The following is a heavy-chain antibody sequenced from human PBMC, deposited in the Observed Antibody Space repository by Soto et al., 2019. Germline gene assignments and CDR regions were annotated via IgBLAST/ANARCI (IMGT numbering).Heavy chain of an antibody. CDR3: ARDPSPNWNYGPYYFDY. Sequence: LRLSCAASGFTFSSYSMNWVRQAPGKGLEWVSSISSSSGYIYYADSVRGRFTISRDNAKNSLYLQMNSLRDEDTALYYCARDPSPNWNYGPYYFDYWGQGTLVTVSS. D-gene: IGHD1-7*01. J-gene: IGHJ4*02. CDR1: GFTFSSYS. CDR2: ISSSSGYI. V-gene: IGHV3-21*01.